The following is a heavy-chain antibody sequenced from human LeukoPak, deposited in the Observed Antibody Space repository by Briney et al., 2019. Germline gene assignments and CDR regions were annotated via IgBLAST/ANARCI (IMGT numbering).Heavy chain of an antibody. Sequence: SETLSLTCAVSGGSFSGYYWTWIRQPPGKGLEWIGEINHSGSANYTPSLKSRVTISLDTSKNQFSLKLSSVTAADTAVYYCARGQGTVTTHWGQGTLVTVSS. CDR1: GGSFSGYY. D-gene: IGHD4-17*01. V-gene: IGHV4-34*01. CDR2: INHSGSA. J-gene: IGHJ4*02. CDR3: ARGQGTVTTH.